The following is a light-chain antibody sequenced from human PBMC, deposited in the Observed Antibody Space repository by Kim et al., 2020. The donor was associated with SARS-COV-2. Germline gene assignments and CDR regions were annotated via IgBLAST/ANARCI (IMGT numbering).Light chain of an antibody. CDR1: QRIATY. V-gene: IGKV1-9*01. Sequence: ASVADRVTITCRASQRIATYLAWYQQRPGRAPNLLIYAASTLQSGIPSRFTASGSGTEFALTISSLQPGDFATYYCHQLSSHPFTFGGGTKVDIK. CDR3: HQLSSHPFT. J-gene: IGKJ4*02. CDR2: AAS.